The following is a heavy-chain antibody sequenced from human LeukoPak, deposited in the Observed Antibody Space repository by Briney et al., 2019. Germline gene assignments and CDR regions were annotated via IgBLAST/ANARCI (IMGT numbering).Heavy chain of an antibody. Sequence: ASVKLSCKASGYTFTGYYMHWVRQAPGQGLGWMGWINLNSGGTNYSQKFQVRVTMTRATSISTAYMELSRLRSDDTVVYCWARGTVELGDAFDMWGQGTMVTVS. CDR2: INLNSGGT. J-gene: IGHJ3*02. CDR1: GYTFTGYY. D-gene: IGHD1-7*01. V-gene: IGHV1-2*02. CDR3: ARGTVELGDAFDM.